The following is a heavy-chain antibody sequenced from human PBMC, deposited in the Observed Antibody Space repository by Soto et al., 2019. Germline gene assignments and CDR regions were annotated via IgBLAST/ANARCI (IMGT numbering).Heavy chain of an antibody. Sequence: QVQLVESGGGWVKPGESLRLSCIGSGFFLSNNWMTWIRQAPGKGLEWVSYISASGDYTIYADSLKGRFTISRDNARNSLWLQINSLTAEVSAVYYCARSSGWRQVGVYNYGLDVWSQGTTVIVSS. CDR1: GFFLSNNW. V-gene: IGHV3-11*06. CDR3: ARSSGWRQVGVYNYGLDV. J-gene: IGHJ6*02. D-gene: IGHD2-8*01. CDR2: ISASGDYT.